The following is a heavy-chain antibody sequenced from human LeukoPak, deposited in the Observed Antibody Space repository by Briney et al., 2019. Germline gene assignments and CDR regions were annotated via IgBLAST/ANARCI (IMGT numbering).Heavy chain of an antibody. CDR1: GGTFSSYT. CDR3: ARDNIGGIAVAGHVD. V-gene: IGHV1-69*16. CDR2: IIPILGIA. Sequence: GASVKVSCKASGGTFSSYTISWVRQAPGQGLEWMGRIIPILGIANYAQKFQGRVTITTDESTSTAYMALSSLRSEDTAVYYCARDNIGGIAVAGHVDWGQGTLVTVSS. J-gene: IGHJ4*02. D-gene: IGHD6-19*01.